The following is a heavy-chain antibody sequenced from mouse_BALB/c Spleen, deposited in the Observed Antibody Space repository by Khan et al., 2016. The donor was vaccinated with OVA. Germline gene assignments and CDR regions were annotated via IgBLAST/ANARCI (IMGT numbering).Heavy chain of an antibody. Sequence: QIQLVQSGAELAKPGASVKMSCKASGYTFINYWILWVKQRPGQGLEWIGYINPSTGYTEYTQNFKDKATLTADKSSSTAYMQLSSLTSEDSAVYYCARRVLRWDFDYWGQGTTLTVSS. J-gene: IGHJ2*01. CDR3: ARRVLRWDFDY. V-gene: IGHV1-7*01. D-gene: IGHD1-1*01. CDR1: GYTFINYW. CDR2: INPSTGYT.